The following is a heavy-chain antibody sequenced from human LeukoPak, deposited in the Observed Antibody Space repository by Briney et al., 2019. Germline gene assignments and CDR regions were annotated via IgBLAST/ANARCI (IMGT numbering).Heavy chain of an antibody. V-gene: IGHV3-23*01. CDR3: AKDYSSGYSLLRSDAFDI. Sequence: GGSLRLSCVASGFTFSDFAMNWVRQAPGKGLEWVSAISGSGDSTNYTDSVKGRFTISRDNSKNTLYLQMNSLRAEDTAVYYCAKDYSSGYSLLRSDAFDIWGQGTMVTVSS. J-gene: IGHJ3*02. CDR2: ISGSGDST. D-gene: IGHD3-22*01. CDR1: GFTFSDFA.